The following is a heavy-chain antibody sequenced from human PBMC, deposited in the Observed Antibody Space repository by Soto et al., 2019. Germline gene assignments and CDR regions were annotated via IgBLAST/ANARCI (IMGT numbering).Heavy chain of an antibody. Sequence: SGPTLVNPTQTLTLTCTFSGFSLSTSGVGVGWIRQPPGKALEWLALIYWDDDKRYSPSLKSRLTITKDTSKNQVVLTMSHMDPVDTATYYCAHRKKYYDILAGYQTHFDYWGQGTVVTVSS. V-gene: IGHV2-5*02. J-gene: IGHJ4*02. CDR2: IYWDDDK. D-gene: IGHD3-9*01. CDR3: AHRKKYYDILAGYQTHFDY. CDR1: GFSLSTSGVG.